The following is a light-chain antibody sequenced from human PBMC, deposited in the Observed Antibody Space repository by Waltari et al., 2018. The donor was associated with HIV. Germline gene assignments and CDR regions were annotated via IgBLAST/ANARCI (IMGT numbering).Light chain of an antibody. V-gene: IGKV3-15*01. CDR2: DAS. Sequence: EILMTQSPATLSVSPGERATLSCRSSQSIRSKLAWYQQKPGQAPRLLLYDASTRATGIPARFSGSGSGTEFTLTITSLQSEDFAVYYCQQYNNWPPITFGQGTRLEIK. CDR1: QSIRSK. J-gene: IGKJ5*01. CDR3: QQYNNWPPIT.